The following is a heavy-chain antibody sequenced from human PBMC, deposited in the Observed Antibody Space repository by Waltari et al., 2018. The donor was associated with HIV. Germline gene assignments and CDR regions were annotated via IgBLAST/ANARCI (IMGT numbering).Heavy chain of an antibody. Sequence: QTQLVESGGGVVQPGRSLRLSCEASGFTFGSYTMHWVRQAPGKGLEGFAVIWCYGRKKYYTDSVEGRLTISSDNSKSMLYLEVDSLGVEETAVYHGTRGYRSRDYGGVNGFDPWGQGTLVTVSS. CDR2: IWCYGRKK. D-gene: IGHD3-10*01. J-gene: IGHJ5*02. CDR3: TRGYRSRDYGGVNGFDP. V-gene: IGHV3-33*01. CDR1: GFTFGSYT.